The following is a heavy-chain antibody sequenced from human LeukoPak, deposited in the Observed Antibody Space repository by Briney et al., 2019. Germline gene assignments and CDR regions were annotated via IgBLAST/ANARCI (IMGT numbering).Heavy chain of an antibody. V-gene: IGHV3-74*01. J-gene: IGHJ4*02. CDR3: ARGTNYYDSTGMSD. CDR1: GFTFTSYW. Sequence: GGSLRLSCAASGFTFTSYWMHWGRQAPGKGLVWVSRINSDGSSTNYADSVKGRFTISRDNAKNTLYLQVNSLRAEDTAVYFCARGTNYYDSTGMSDWGQGTLVTVSS. CDR2: INSDGSST. D-gene: IGHD3-22*01.